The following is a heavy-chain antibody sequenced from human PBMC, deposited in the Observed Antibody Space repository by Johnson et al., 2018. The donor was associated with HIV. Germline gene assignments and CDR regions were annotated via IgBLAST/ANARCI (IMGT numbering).Heavy chain of an antibody. CDR3: AREDESSGYAGTFDI. Sequence: QVQLVESGGGVVQPGRSLRLSCAASGFTFSSYAMHWVRQAPGKGLEWVAVISYDGSDKYYADSVKGRFTISRDISTNTLDLQMNSLRPEDTGVYYCAREDESSGYAGTFDIWGQGTLVTVSS. D-gene: IGHD3-22*01. CDR1: GFTFSSYA. CDR2: ISYDGSDK. J-gene: IGHJ3*02. V-gene: IGHV3-30-3*01.